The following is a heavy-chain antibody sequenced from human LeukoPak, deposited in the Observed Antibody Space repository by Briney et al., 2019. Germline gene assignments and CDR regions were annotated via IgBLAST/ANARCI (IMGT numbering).Heavy chain of an antibody. D-gene: IGHD4-17*01. CDR1: GFTFSSYS. J-gene: IGHJ6*02. Sequence: GGSLRLSCAASGFTFSSYSMNWVRQAPGKGLEWVSSISSSSSYIYYADPVKGRFTISRDNAKNSLYLQMNSLRAEDTAVYDCARKYGDYANYYGMDVWGQGTTVTVSS. CDR2: ISSSSSYI. CDR3: ARKYGDYANYYGMDV. V-gene: IGHV3-21*01.